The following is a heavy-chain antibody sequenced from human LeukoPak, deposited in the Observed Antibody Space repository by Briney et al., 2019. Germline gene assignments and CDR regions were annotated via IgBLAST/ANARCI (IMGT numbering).Heavy chain of an antibody. CDR2: IYYSGST. D-gene: IGHD2-8*02. V-gene: IGHV4-59*08. CDR1: GGSITSYY. Sequence: SETLSLTCTVSGGSITSYYWSWIRQPPGKGLEWIGYIYYSGSTNYNPSLKSRVTISVDTSKNQFSLKLSSVTAADTAVYYCARASRALVNFDYWGQGTLVTVSS. J-gene: IGHJ4*02. CDR3: ARASRALVNFDY.